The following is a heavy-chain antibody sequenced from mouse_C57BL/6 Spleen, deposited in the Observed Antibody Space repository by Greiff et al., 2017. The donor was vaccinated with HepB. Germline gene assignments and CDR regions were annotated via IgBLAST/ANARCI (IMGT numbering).Heavy chain of an antibody. CDR2: ISYDGSN. CDR3: AREEYGNYEGVFAY. J-gene: IGHJ3*01. CDR1: GYSITSGYY. V-gene: IGHV3-6*01. Sequence: EVKLMESGPGLVKPSPSLSLSCSVSGYSITSGYYWNWIRQFPGNKLEWMGYISYDGSNNYNPSLKNRIAITRDTSTTQFFLKLNSVTTDDTATYYCAREEYGNYEGVFAYWGQGTLVTVSA. D-gene: IGHD2-10*02.